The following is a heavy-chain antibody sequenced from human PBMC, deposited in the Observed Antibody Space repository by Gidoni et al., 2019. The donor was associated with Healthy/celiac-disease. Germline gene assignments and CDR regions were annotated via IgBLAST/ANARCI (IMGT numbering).Heavy chain of an antibody. CDR3: ARHFWSYYDSSGCFDY. V-gene: IGHV4-39*01. J-gene: IGHJ4*02. D-gene: IGHD3-22*01. CDR2: ICYSGST. CDR1: GGSISSSSYY. Sequence: QLQLQESGPGLVKPSETLSLTCTVSGGSISSSSYYWGWIRQPPGKGLEWIGSICYSGSTYYNPSLKSRVTISVDTSKNQFSLKLSSVTAADTAVYYCARHFWSYYDSSGCFDYWGQGTLVTVSS.